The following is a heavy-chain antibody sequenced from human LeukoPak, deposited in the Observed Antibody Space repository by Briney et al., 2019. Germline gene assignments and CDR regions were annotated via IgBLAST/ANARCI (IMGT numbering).Heavy chain of an antibody. CDR3: AKTPYPHGAHWFDP. CDR1: GFTFSSYA. CDR2: ISGSGGST. V-gene: IGHV3-23*01. J-gene: IGHJ5*02. Sequence: PGGSLRLSCAASGFTFSSYAMSWVRRAPGKGLEWISAISGSGGSTYYADSVKGRFTISRDNSKNTLYLQMNSLRAEDTAVYYCAKTPYPHGAHWFDPWGQGTVVTVSS.